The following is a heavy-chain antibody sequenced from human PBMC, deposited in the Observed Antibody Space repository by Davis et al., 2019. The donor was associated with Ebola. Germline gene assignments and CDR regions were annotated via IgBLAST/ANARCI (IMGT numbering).Heavy chain of an antibody. CDR2: IRSKANSYAT. CDR1: GFTFSGSA. CDR3: TRPLYYDSSGMDV. Sequence: GESLKISCAASGFTFSGSAMHWVRQASGKGLEWVSRIRSKANSYATAYAASVKGRFTISRDDSKNTAYLQMNSLKTEDTAVYYCTRPLYYDSSGMDVWGQGTTVTVSS. V-gene: IGHV3-73*01. J-gene: IGHJ6*02. D-gene: IGHD3-3*01.